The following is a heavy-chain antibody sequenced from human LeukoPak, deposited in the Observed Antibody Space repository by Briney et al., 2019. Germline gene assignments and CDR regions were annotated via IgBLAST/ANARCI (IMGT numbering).Heavy chain of an antibody. CDR1: GXTVSSNY. D-gene: IGHD4-17*01. Sequence: GGSLRLSCAASGXTVSSNYMTWVRQAPGKGLEWVSVIYSGGSTYYADSVKGRFTISRDNSKNTLYLQMNSLRAEDTAVYYCARETFDYGDSDYFDYWGRGTLVTVSS. J-gene: IGHJ4*02. CDR2: IYSGGST. CDR3: ARETFDYGDSDYFDY. V-gene: IGHV3-66*01.